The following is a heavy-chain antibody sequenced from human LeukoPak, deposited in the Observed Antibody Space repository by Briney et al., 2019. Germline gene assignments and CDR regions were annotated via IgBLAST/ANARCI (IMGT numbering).Heavy chain of an antibody. CDR2: ISWNSGSI. CDR3: AKGFGYGDYGDDAFDI. D-gene: IGHD4-17*01. V-gene: IGHV3-9*01. J-gene: IGHJ3*02. Sequence: GGSLRLSCAASGFTFDDYAMHWVRQAPGKGLEWVSGISWNSGSIGYADSVKGRFTISRDNAKNSLYLQMNSLRAEDTALYYCAKGFGYGDYGDDAFDIWGQGTMVTVSS. CDR1: GFTFDDYA.